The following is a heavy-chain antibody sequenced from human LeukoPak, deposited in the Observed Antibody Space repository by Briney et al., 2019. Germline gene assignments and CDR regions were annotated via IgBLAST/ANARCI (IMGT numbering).Heavy chain of an antibody. J-gene: IGHJ4*02. CDR2: ISGSGGST. Sequence: GGSLRLSCAASGFTFSNYVMTWVRQAPGKGLEWVSAISGSGGSTYYADSVKGRFTISRDNSKNTVYLQMNSLRAEDTAVYYCAKAPRMTTVTRDYFDYWGQGTLVTVSS. D-gene: IGHD4-17*01. V-gene: IGHV3-23*01. CDR3: AKAPRMTTVTRDYFDY. CDR1: GFTFSNYV.